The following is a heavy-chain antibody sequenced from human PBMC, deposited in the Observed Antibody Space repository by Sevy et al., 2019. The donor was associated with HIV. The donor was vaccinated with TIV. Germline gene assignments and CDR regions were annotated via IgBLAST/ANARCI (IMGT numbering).Heavy chain of an antibody. CDR3: AGHYYGLDV. Sequence: GGSLRLSCAASGFTFSNYAMNWVRQAPGKGLEWVSSISSRSSHISYADSVKGRFTISRDDAKNSLYLQMNRLRAEDTAVYYCAGHYYGLDVWGHGTTVTVSS. V-gene: IGHV3-21*01. J-gene: IGHJ6*02. CDR1: GFTFSNYA. CDR2: ISSRSSHI.